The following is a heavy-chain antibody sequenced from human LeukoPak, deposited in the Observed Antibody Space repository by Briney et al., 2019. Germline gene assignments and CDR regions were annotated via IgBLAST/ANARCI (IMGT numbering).Heavy chain of an antibody. V-gene: IGHV1-69*04. CDR3: ARGYTATEWFLHRFDY. Sequence: GASVKVSCKASGGTFSSYAISWVRQAPGQGLEWMGRIIPILGIANYPQKFQGRVTITADKSTSTAYMELSSLRSEDTAVYYCARGYTATEWFLHRFDYWGQGTLVTVSS. D-gene: IGHD3-3*01. J-gene: IGHJ4*02. CDR2: IIPILGIA. CDR1: GGTFSSYA.